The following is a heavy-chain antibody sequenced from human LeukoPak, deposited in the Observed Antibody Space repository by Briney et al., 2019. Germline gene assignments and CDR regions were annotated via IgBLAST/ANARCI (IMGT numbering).Heavy chain of an antibody. CDR1: GFTFSSYG. CDR3: AKIMQAAAMGVDY. CDR2: IWFDGSNQ. J-gene: IGHJ4*02. D-gene: IGHD2-2*01. V-gene: IGHV3-33*06. Sequence: GRSLRLSCAASGFTFSSYGMHWVRQAPGKGLEWVALIWFDGSNQYQADSVKGRFTISRDNSKNTLYLQMNSLRAEDTAVYYCAKIMQAAAMGVDYWGQGTLVTVSS.